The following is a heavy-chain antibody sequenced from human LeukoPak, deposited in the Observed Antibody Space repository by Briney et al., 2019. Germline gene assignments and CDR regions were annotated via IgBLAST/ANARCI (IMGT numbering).Heavy chain of an antibody. J-gene: IGHJ4*02. V-gene: IGHV1-8*01. D-gene: IGHD3-10*01. CDR2: MNPNSGNT. Sequence: GPVKVSCKASGYTFTSDDINWVRQATGHGLEWMGWMNPNSGNTGYAQKFQGRVTMTRNTSISTAYMELSSLRSEDTAVYYCARVRRGLMYYFDYWGQGTLVTVSS. CDR1: GYTFTSDD. CDR3: ARVRRGLMYYFDY.